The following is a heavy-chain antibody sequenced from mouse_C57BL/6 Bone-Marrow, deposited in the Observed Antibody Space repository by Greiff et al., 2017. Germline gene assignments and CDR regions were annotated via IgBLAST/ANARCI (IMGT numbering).Heavy chain of an antibody. Sequence: EVKLVESGGDLVKPGGSLKLSCAASGFTFSSYGMSWVRQTPDKRLEWVATISSGGSYTYYPDSVKGRFTISRDNAKNTLYLQMSSLKSEDTAMYYCARRTGTVYFDYWGQGTTLTVSS. D-gene: IGHD4-1*01. J-gene: IGHJ2*01. CDR1: GFTFSSYG. V-gene: IGHV5-6*02. CDR2: ISSGGSYT. CDR3: ARRTGTVYFDY.